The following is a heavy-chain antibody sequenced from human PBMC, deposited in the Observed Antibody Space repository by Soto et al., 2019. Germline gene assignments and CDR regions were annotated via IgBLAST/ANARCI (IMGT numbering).Heavy chain of an antibody. Sequence: SETLSLTCAVYGGSFSGYYWSWIRQPPGQGLEWIGEINHSGSTNYNPSLKSRVTISVDTSKNQFSLKLSSVTAADTAVYYCARGFEEGRLQLWFGEPNDIHTKTNNWFDPWGQGTLVTVS. CDR1: GGSFSGYY. CDR2: INHSGST. CDR3: ARGFEEGRLQLWFGEPNDIHTKTNNWFDP. D-gene: IGHD3-10*01. V-gene: IGHV4-34*01. J-gene: IGHJ5*02.